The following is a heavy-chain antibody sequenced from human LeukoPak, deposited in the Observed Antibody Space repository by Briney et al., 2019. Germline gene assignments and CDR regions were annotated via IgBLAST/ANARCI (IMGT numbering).Heavy chain of an antibody. CDR1: GATFSSYT. V-gene: IGHV1-69*02. CDR3: ARCLGFGMVRGVIVDNWFDP. CDR2: ILPILGIA. D-gene: IGHD3-10*01. Sequence: SVKVSCKASGATFSSYTISWVRQAPGQGLEWMGRILPILGIANYAQKFQGRVTITADKSTSTAYMELSSLRSEDTAVYYCARCLGFGMVRGVIVDNWFDPWGQGTLVTVSS. J-gene: IGHJ5*02.